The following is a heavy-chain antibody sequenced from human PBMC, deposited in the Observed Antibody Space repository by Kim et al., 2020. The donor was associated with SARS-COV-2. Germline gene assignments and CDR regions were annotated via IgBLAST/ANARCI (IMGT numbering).Heavy chain of an antibody. CDR2: IYHSGST. CDR3: ARDYYDYVWGSYRQYYFDY. J-gene: IGHJ4*02. V-gene: IGHV4-4*02. CDR1: GGSISSSNW. D-gene: IGHD3-16*02. Sequence: SETLSLTCAVSGGSISSSNWWSWVHQPPGKGLEWIGEIYHSGSTNYNPSLKSRVTISVDKSKNQFSLKLSSVTAADTAVYYCARDYYDYVWGSYRQYYFDYWGQGTLVTVSS.